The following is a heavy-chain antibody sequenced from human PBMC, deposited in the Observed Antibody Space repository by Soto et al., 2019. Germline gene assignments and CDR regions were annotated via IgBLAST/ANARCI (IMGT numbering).Heavy chain of an antibody. D-gene: IGHD1-1*01. Sequence: QITLKESGPTLVKPTQTLTLTCAFSGFSLSTRGVGVGWIRQPQGKALEWLALIFLDDDKRYSTSQKSTLTITKDTSKSQVVLTLTNMDPLDTATYYCAYLQYWDETLEYWGQGTLVTVSS. CDR3: AYLQYWDETLEY. CDR1: GFSLSTRGVG. CDR2: IFLDDDK. J-gene: IGHJ4*02. V-gene: IGHV2-5*02.